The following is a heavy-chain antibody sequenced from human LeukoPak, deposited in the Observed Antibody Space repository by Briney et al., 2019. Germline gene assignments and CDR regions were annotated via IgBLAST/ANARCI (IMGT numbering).Heavy chain of an antibody. CDR2: IYYSGST. D-gene: IGHD3-9*01. Sequence: SETLSLTCTVSGGSISSYYWSWIRQPPGKGLEWIGYIYYSGSTNYNPSLKSRVTISVDTFKNQFSLKLSSVTAADTAVYYCARRRPIYGMDVWGQGTTVTVSS. V-gene: IGHV4-59*08. CDR3: ARRRPIYGMDV. CDR1: GGSISSYY. J-gene: IGHJ6*02.